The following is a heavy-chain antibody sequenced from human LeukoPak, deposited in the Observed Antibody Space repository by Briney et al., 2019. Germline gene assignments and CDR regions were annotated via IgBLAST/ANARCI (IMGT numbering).Heavy chain of an antibody. V-gene: IGHV3-7*04. CDR2: IKQDGSEK. CDR1: GFTFSSYG. Sequence: GGSLRLSCAASGFTFSSYGMHWVRQAPGKGLEWVANIKQDGSEKYYVDSVKGRFTISRDNAKNSLYLQMNSLRAEDTAVYYCARGIAAAGLYYFDYWGQGTLVTVSS. J-gene: IGHJ4*02. CDR3: ARGIAAAGLYYFDY. D-gene: IGHD6-13*01.